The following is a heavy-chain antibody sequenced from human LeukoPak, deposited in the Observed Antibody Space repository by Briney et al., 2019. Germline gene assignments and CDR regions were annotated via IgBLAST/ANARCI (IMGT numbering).Heavy chain of an antibody. CDR1: GYTFTGYY. Sequence: ASVKVSCKASGYTFTGYYIHWVRQAPGQGLEWVGIINPSGGSTNYAQKFQGRVTMTRDTSTSTVYMELSSLRSEDTAVYYCARFFSGSYDNSWGQGTLVTVSS. V-gene: IGHV1-46*01. CDR2: INPSGGST. CDR3: ARFFSGSYDNS. J-gene: IGHJ5*02. D-gene: IGHD1-26*01.